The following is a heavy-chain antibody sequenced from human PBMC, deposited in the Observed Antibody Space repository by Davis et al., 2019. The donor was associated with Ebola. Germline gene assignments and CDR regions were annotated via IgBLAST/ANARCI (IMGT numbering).Heavy chain of an antibody. CDR3: TTTEYMSGRFDY. V-gene: IGHV3-15*07. CDR2: IKSKSDGGTT. D-gene: IGHD1-1*01. J-gene: IGHJ4*02. Sequence: PGGSLRLSCAASGFTFNNVWMNWVRQAPGKGLEWVGRIKSKSDGGTTDYAAPVKGRFTVSRDDSKNTLYLQMNSLKSEDTAVYYCTTTEYMSGRFDYWGQGTLLIVSS. CDR1: GFTFNNVW.